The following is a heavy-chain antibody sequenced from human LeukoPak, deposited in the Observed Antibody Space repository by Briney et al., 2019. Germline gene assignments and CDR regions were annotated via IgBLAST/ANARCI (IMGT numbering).Heavy chain of an antibody. D-gene: IGHD3-22*01. J-gene: IGHJ4*02. CDR3: ATSWASGYYYRDY. CDR2: IYTSGST. CDR1: GGSISSGSYY. Sequence: PSETLSLTCTVSGGSISSGSYYWSWIRQPAGKGLEWIGRIYTSGSTNYNPPLKSRVTISVDTSKNQFSLKLNSVTAADTAVYYCATSWASGYYYRDYWGQGTLVTVSS. V-gene: IGHV4-61*02.